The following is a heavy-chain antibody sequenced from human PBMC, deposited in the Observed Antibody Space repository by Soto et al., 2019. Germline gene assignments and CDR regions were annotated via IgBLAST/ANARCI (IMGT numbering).Heavy chain of an antibody. CDR3: AADLSRVGELGDMDV. Sequence: ASVRVSCKASGFTFTSSAMQWVRQARGQRLEWIGWIVVGSGNTNYAQKFQERVTITRDMSTSTAYMELSSLRSEDTAVYYCAADLSRVGELGDMDVWGKGTTVTVSS. CDR2: IVVGSGNT. CDR1: GFTFTSSA. D-gene: IGHD3-10*01. V-gene: IGHV1-58*02. J-gene: IGHJ6*03.